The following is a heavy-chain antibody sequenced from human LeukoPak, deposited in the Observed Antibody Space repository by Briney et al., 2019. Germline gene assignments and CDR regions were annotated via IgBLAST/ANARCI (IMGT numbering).Heavy chain of an antibody. Sequence: GGSLRLSCAASRFTFSDCYMSWIREAPGKGLEWVSYISSSGSTLYYADSVKGRFTISRDNAKNSLYQQMNSLRAEDTAVYYCARVEGRSYGGNSAWFDPWGQGTLVTVSS. V-gene: IGHV3-11*04. CDR3: ARVEGRSYGGNSAWFDP. J-gene: IGHJ5*02. D-gene: IGHD4-23*01. CDR1: RFTFSDCY. CDR2: ISSSGSTL.